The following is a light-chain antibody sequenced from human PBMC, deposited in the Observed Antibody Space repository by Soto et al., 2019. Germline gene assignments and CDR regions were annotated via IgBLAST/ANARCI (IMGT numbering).Light chain of an antibody. V-gene: IGLV7-46*01. Sequence: QAVVTQDPSLPVSPGGTVTLTCDSSTGAVTASPYPFWFQQKPVQAPRTLIVDTSDKSSWTPARFSGSLLGGKAALTLSGAQHEDEAEYYCLLSYSDRRVFGGGTQLTVL. CDR2: DTS. CDR3: LLSYSDRRV. CDR1: TGAVTASPY. J-gene: IGLJ7*01.